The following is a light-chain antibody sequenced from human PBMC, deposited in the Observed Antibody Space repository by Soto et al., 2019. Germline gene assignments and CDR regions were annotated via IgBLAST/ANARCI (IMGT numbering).Light chain of an antibody. J-gene: IGKJ5*01. V-gene: IGKV3-11*01. Sequence: EIVMTQSPVTLSVSPGERATLSCRASRSVSSNVAWYQQKPGQAPRLLIYDTSYRAAGIPDRFSGSGSATDFTLTIGSLEPEDFAVYYCQQRSNWITFGQGTRLEIK. CDR3: QQRSNWIT. CDR2: DTS. CDR1: RSVSSN.